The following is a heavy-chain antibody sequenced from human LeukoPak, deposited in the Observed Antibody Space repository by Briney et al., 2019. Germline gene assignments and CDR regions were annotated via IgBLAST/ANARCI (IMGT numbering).Heavy chain of an antibody. D-gene: IGHD2-2*01. CDR2: MNPNSGNT. J-gene: IGHJ4*02. CDR3: ATDFPCSTTSCYWGY. Sequence: ASVKVSCKASGYTFTSYDINWVRQATGQGLEWMGWMNPNSGNTGYAQKFQGRATMTRNTSISTAYMELSSLRSEDTAVYYCATDFPCSTTSCYWGYWGQGTLVTVSS. V-gene: IGHV1-8*01. CDR1: GYTFTSYD.